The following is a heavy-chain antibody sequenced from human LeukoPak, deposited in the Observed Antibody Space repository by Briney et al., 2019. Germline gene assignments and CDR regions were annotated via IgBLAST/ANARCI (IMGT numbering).Heavy chain of an antibody. D-gene: IGHD6-6*01. V-gene: IGHV1-18*01. CDR3: ARDGIAAPNNWFDP. Sequence: GSSVKVSCKASGYTFTSYGISWVRQAPGQGLEWMGWISAYNGNTNYAQKLQGRVTMTTDTSTSTAYMELRSLRSDDTAVYYCARDGIAAPNNWFDPWGQGTLVTVSS. CDR2: ISAYNGNT. CDR1: GYTFTSYG. J-gene: IGHJ5*02.